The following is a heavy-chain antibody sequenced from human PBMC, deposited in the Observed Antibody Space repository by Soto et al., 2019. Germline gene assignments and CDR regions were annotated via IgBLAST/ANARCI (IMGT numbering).Heavy chain of an antibody. Sequence: PGGSLRLSCAASGFTFSSYAMHWVRQAPGKGLEWVAVISYEGSNKYYADSVKGRFTISRDNSKNTLYLQMNSLRAEDTAVYYGPADRRDRAAITYYYYYGMDVWGQGTTVTVSS. V-gene: IGHV3-30-3*01. CDR1: GFTFSSYA. J-gene: IGHJ6*02. CDR2: ISYEGSNK. D-gene: IGHD2-2*01. CDR3: PADRRDRAAITYYYYYGMDV.